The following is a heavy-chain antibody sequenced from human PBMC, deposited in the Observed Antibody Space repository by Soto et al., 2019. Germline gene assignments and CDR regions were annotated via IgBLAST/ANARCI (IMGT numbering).Heavy chain of an antibody. D-gene: IGHD4-17*01. V-gene: IGHV4-59*08. CDR3: ARNYGSFIAWYIDL. J-gene: IGHJ2*01. CDR1: GGSIGTYY. Sequence: VQLQESGPGLVKSSETLSLTCSVSGGSIGTYYWSWIRQPPGGGLEWIGYTYFSGRTNYNPSLKSRVSMSVDTSNNQFSLKLSSVTAADTAVYYCARNYGSFIAWYIDLWGRGTLVTVSS. CDR2: TYFSGRT.